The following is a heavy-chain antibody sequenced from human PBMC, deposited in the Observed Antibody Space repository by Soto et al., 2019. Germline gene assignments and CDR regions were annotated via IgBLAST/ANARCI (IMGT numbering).Heavy chain of an antibody. CDR1: GFIFTSYS. Sequence: EVQLVESGGGLVQPGGSLRLSCAASGFIFTSYSMNWVRQAPGKGLEWLSYIRTDPNHIGSADSVRGRFTISSDIAKNSLYLQMNSLRDEDTAVYYCARDLSYAFDYWGQGTLVTVSS. J-gene: IGHJ4*02. D-gene: IGHD1-26*01. CDR2: IRTDPNHI. CDR3: ARDLSYAFDY. V-gene: IGHV3-48*02.